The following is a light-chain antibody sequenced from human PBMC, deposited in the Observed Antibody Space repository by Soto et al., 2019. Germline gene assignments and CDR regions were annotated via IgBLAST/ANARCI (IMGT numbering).Light chain of an antibody. J-gene: IGKJ3*01. Sequence: DIVLRQSPATLSMSPGEGATLSCRASQSIDNFLAWYQHKPGQPPRLLIYDASKRATGVPARFGGRGSGTHFTLTISSLEPEDFAVYYWQQRYSLITFGPGTKVDL. CDR1: QSIDNF. CDR2: DAS. V-gene: IGKV3-11*01. CDR3: QQRYSLIT.